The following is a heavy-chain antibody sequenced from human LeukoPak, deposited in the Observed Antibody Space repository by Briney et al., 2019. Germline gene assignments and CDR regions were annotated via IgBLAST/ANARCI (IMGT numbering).Heavy chain of an antibody. V-gene: IGHV4-38-2*01. D-gene: IGHD3-16*01. Sequence: RPSEILSLTCVVSGDAISSGNYWGWIRQPPEKGLEWIGNIHHSGYTNYNPSLKSRVTISVDTSKNQFSLKMKSVTAADTAVYYCARMGSDYWGQGTLVTVSS. CDR1: GDAISSGNY. J-gene: IGHJ4*02. CDR2: IHHSGYT. CDR3: ARMGSDY.